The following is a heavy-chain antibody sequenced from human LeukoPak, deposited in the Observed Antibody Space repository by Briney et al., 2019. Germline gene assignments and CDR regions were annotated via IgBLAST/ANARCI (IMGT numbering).Heavy chain of an antibody. V-gene: IGHV1-18*01. D-gene: IGHD3-22*01. J-gene: IGHJ4*02. CDR3: AREGPYYYDSSGYYYSYYFDY. CDR2: ISAYNGNT. Sequence: ASVKVSCKASGYTFTSYGISWVRQAPGQGLEWMGWISAYNGNTNYAQKLQGRVTMTTDTSTSTAYMEPRSLRSDDTAVYYCAREGPYYYDSSGYYYSYYFDYWGQGTLVTVSS. CDR1: GYTFTSYG.